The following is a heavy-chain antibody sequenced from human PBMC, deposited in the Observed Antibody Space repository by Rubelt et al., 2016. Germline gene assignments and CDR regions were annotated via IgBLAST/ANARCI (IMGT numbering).Heavy chain of an antibody. CDR2: IYWDDDK. D-gene: IGHD5-12*01. Sequence: QVTLRESGPALVKPTQTLTLTCTFSGFSLSTSGMCVSWIRQPPGKALEWLALIYWDDDKRYSPSLKSSLTITKDTSKNQVVLTMTNMDPVDTATYYCAHRGYAQNWFDPWGQGTLVTVSS. CDR1: GFSLSTSGMC. V-gene: IGHV2-5*08. CDR3: AHRGYAQNWFDP. J-gene: IGHJ5*02.